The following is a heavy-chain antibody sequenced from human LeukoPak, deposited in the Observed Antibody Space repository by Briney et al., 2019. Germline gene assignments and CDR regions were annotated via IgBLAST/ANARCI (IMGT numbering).Heavy chain of an antibody. J-gene: IGHJ4*02. V-gene: IGHV3-74*03. CDR1: GFTFSRYW. D-gene: IGHD3-10*01. CDR3: VRDNYGVDY. CDR2: IVSDGSST. Sequence: PGGSLRLSWAAAGFTFSRYWMQWVRQAPGKGLVWVSHIVSDGSSTTYADSVKGRFTTSRDNAKNTLYLQMSSLRAEDTAVYYCVRDNYGVDYWGQGTLDTVSS.